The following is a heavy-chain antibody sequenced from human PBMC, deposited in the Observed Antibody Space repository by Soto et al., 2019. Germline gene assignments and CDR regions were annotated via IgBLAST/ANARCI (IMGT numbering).Heavy chain of an antibody. CDR3: ARFPYDYETY. CDR1: GFTVSSNY. V-gene: IGHV3-53*01. CDR2: IYSGGST. Sequence: GGSLRLSCAASGFTVSSNYMSWVRQAPGKGLEWVSVIYSGGSTYYADSVKGRFTISRDNSKNTLYLQMNNLRAEDTAVYYCARFPYDYETYWGQGTLVTVSS. J-gene: IGHJ4*02. D-gene: IGHD4-17*01.